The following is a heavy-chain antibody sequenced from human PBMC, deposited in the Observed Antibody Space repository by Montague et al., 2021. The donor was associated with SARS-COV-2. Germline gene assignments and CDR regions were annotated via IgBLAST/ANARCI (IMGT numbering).Heavy chain of an antibody. D-gene: IGHD5-18*01. J-gene: IGHJ4*02. Sequence: SLRLSCAASGFTFSTYGMNWVRQAPGKGLEWVAAIRHDGSNKYYADSVKGRFTISRDNSKNTLYLQMNSLRDEDTAVYYCARDRLVGGYSNEIDYWGQGTLVTVSS. CDR2: IRHDGSNK. V-gene: IGHV3-33*01. CDR3: ARDRLVGGYSNEIDY. CDR1: GFTFSTYG.